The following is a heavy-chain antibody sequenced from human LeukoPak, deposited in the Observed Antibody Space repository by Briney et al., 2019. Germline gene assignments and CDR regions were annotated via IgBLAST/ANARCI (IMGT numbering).Heavy chain of an antibody. CDR3: ARGRARRQITGTTNFDL. J-gene: IGHJ2*01. V-gene: IGHV4-39*01. CDR1: GASISSSNYY. CDR2: IYHSGRT. D-gene: IGHD1-7*01. Sequence: SETLSLTCSVSGASISSSNYYWAWIRQPPGKGLEWIGSIYHSGRTYYNPSLKSRVTISVDTSKNQFSLKLSSVTAADTAVYYCARGRARRQITGTTNFDLWGRGTLVTVSS.